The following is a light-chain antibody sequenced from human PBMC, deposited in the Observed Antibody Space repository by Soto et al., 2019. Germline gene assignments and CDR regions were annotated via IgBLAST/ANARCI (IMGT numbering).Light chain of an antibody. CDR1: QSVRSW. CDR3: QQYDNYLLT. Sequence: MNHSPSTLSAKKRDRVTITCRSSQSVRSWLALYQQKPGRAPKFMIYDASSLESGVPSRLSGSGSGTEFTLTISNLQPDDFATYYCQQYDNYLLTFGG. J-gene: IGKJ4*01. CDR2: DAS. V-gene: IGKV1-5*01.